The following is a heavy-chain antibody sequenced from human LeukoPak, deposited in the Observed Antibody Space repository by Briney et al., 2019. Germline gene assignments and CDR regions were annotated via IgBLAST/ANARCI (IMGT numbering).Heavy chain of an antibody. D-gene: IGHD6-19*01. J-gene: IGHJ4*02. CDR3: AKDKYSSGWTRSPFDY. CDR2: ISYDGSNK. Sequence: GGSLRLSCAASGFTFSSYGMHWVRQAPGKGLEGVAVISYDGSNKYYADSVKGRFTISRDNSKNTLYLQMNSLRAEDTAVYYCAKDKYSSGWTRSPFDYWGQGTLVTVSS. V-gene: IGHV3-30*18. CDR1: GFTFSSYG.